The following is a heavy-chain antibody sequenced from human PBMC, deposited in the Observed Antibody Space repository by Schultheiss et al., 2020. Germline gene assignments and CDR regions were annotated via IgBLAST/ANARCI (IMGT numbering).Heavy chain of an antibody. Sequence: GGSLRLSCAASGFTFSSYSMNWVRQAPGKGLEWVAVIWYDGSNKYYADSVKGRFTISRDNAKNTLYLQMNSLRAEDTAVYYCARTYYDFWSGYYQNGMDVWGQGTTVTVSS. V-gene: IGHV3-33*08. CDR1: GFTFSSYS. CDR3: ARTYYDFWSGYYQNGMDV. D-gene: IGHD3-3*01. J-gene: IGHJ6*02. CDR2: IWYDGSNK.